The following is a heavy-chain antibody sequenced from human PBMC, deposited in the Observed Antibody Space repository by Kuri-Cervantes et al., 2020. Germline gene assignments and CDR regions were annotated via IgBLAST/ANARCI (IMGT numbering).Heavy chain of an antibody. CDR2: INPSGGST. Sequence: ASVKVSCKASGYTFTSYYMHWVRQAPGQGLEWMGIINPSGGSTSYAQKFQGRVTMTRDTSTSTVYMELSSLRSEGTAVYYCARGDMVRGVVDYYYYGTDVWGQGTTVTVSS. CDR1: GYTFTSYY. V-gene: IGHV1-46*01. D-gene: IGHD3-10*01. CDR3: ARGDMVRGVVDYYYYGTDV. J-gene: IGHJ6*02.